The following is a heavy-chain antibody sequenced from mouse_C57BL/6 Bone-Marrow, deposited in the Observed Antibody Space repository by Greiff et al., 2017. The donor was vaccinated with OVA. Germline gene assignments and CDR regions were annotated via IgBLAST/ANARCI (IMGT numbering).Heavy chain of an antibody. D-gene: IGHD1-1*01. CDR2: ISYSGST. V-gene: IGHV3-8*01. CDR3: ARGTTVVRWYFDV. CDR1: GYSITSDY. J-gene: IGHJ1*03. Sequence: EVQLQESGPGLAKPSQTLSLTCSVTGYSITSDYWNWIRKFPGNKLEYMGYISYSGSTYYNPSLKSRISITRDTSKNQYYLQLNSVPTENTATYYGARGTTVVRWYFDVWGTGTTVTVSS.